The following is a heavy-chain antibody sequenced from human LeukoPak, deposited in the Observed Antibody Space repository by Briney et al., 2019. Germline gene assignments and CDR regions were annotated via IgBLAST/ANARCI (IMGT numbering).Heavy chain of an antibody. CDR1: GYTFTGYY. J-gene: IGHJ4*02. V-gene: IGHV1-2*02. Sequence: ASVKVSCKASGYTFTGYYIHWVRQAPGQGPEWMGWINPDSGGTNYAQKFQGRVTMTRNTSISTAYMELSSLRSEDTAVYYCARGTGIVLLDYWGQGTLVTVSS. D-gene: IGHD1-26*01. CDR2: INPDSGGT. CDR3: ARGTGIVLLDY.